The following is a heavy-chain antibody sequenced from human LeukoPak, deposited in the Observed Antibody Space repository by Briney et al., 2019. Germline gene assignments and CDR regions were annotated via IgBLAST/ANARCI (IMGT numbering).Heavy chain of an antibody. CDR1: GYTFTSLA. Sequence: ASVKVSCKASGYTFTSLAVNWVRQAPGQGLEWMGWINTNTGNPTYAQGFTGRFVFSLDTSVSTAYLQISSLKAEDTAVYYCARLGIAAAGTPFDYWGQGTLVTVSS. D-gene: IGHD6-13*01. CDR3: ARLGIAAAGTPFDY. V-gene: IGHV7-4-1*02. J-gene: IGHJ4*02. CDR2: INTNTGNP.